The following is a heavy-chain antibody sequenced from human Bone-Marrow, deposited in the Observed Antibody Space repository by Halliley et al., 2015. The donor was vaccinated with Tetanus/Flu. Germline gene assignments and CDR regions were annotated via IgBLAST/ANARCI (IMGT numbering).Heavy chain of an antibody. Sequence: IYRGGGTNYTPPLKSRVTISVDESKTQFSLKLRSVTAADTAVYYCARHKYDSSGYYSKHYGVDLWGQGTKVTVSS. CDR2: IYRGGGT. V-gene: IGHV4-4*02. D-gene: IGHD3-22*01. J-gene: IGHJ6*02. CDR3: ARHKYDSSGYYSKHYGVDL.